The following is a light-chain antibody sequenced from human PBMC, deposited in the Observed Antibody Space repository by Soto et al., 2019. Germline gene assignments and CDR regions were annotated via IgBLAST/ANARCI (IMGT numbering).Light chain of an antibody. CDR3: QQYNSYWT. V-gene: IGKV1-5*03. J-gene: IGKJ1*01. Sequence: LPRTQSPSTLSGSVGDRVTLTCRASQSVSSWLAWYQQKPGKAPKLLIYKASSLESGVPSRFSGSGSGTEFTLTISSLQPDDFATYYCQQYNSYWTFGQGTKVDIK. CDR2: KAS. CDR1: QSVSSW.